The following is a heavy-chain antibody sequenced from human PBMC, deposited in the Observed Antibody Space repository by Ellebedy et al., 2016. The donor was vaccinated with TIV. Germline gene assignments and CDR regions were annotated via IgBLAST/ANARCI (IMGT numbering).Heavy chain of an antibody. D-gene: IGHD6-6*01. CDR2: IYYNGST. V-gene: IGHV4-39*01. Sequence: SETLSLTXTVSGGSISSSYYYWGWIRQPPGKGLEWIGYIYYNGSTYYNPSLKSRVTISVDTSKNQFSLRLSSVTTTDTAVYYCARRSEYSSSVDYWGQGTLVTVSS. J-gene: IGHJ4*02. CDR3: ARRSEYSSSVDY. CDR1: GGSISSSYYY.